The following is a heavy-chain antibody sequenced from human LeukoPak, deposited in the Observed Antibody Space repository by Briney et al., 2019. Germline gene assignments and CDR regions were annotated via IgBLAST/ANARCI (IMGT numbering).Heavy chain of an antibody. J-gene: IGHJ4*02. V-gene: IGHV3-21*01. CDR3: ATCTMETSLGYSSGWNYFDF. CDR1: GFTFSSYA. CDR2: ISSTSGYI. Sequence: GGSLRLSCAASGFTFSSYAVNWVRQAPGKGLEWVSSISSTSGYIWYSDSVKGRFTISRDNAKSSLYLQMNSLRAEDTAVYYCATCTMETSLGYSSGWNYFDFWGQGTLVTVSS. D-gene: IGHD6-19*01.